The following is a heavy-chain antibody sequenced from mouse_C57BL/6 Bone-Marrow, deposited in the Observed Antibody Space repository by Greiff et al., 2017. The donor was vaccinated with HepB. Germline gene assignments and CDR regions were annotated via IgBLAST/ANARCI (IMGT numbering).Heavy chain of an antibody. CDR3: ARGYFDY. J-gene: IGHJ2*01. CDR1: GYTFTSYW. Sequence: QVQLQQSGAELVMPGASVKLSCKASGYTFTSYWMHWVKQRPGQGLEWIGEIDPSDSYTNYNQKFKGKSTLTVDKSSSTAYMQLSSLTSEDSAVYYCARGYFDYWGQGTTLTVSS. CDR2: IDPSDSYT. V-gene: IGHV1-69*01.